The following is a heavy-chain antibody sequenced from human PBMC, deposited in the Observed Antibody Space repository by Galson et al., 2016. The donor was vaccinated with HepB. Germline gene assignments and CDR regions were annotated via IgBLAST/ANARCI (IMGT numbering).Heavy chain of an antibody. J-gene: IGHJ5*02. V-gene: IGHV3-30-3*01. D-gene: IGHD3-10*01. Sequence: SLRLSCAASGFTFSSHVMQWVRQAPGKGLEWVAVISYDGSNKYFADSVKGRFTISRDNSRNMLYLQMNSLRAEDTAVYYCVRSKVLGFGRIFPGYFDPWGQGTLVTVSS. CDR2: ISYDGSNK. CDR3: VRSKVLGFGRIFPGYFDP. CDR1: GFTFSSHV.